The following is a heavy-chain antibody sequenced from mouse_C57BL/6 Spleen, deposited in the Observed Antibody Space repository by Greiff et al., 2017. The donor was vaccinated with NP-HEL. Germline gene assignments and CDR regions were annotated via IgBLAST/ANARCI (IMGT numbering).Heavy chain of an antibody. V-gene: IGHV5-17*01. CDR2: ISSGSSTI. D-gene: IGHD2-2*01. CDR3: ARQGVTRGEPYFDY. CDR1: GFTFSDYG. Sequence: VQLKESGGGLVKPGGSLKLSCAASGFTFSDYGMHWVRQAPEKGLEWVAYISSGSSTIYYADTVKGRFTISRDNAKNTLFLQMTSLRSEDTAMYYCARQGVTRGEPYFDYWGQGTTLTVSS. J-gene: IGHJ2*01.